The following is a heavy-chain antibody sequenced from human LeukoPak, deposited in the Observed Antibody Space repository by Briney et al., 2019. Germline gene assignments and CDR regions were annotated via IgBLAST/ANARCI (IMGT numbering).Heavy chain of an antibody. CDR2: IYHSGST. CDR3: ARSAVWFGELSRKLDY. D-gene: IGHD3-10*01. Sequence: SGTLSLTCAVSGDSISSSDFWTWVRQPPGKGLEWIGEIYHSGSTNYNPSLRSRVTISVDKSKNQFSLKLSSVTAADTAVYYCARSAVWFGELSRKLDYWGQGTLVTVSS. J-gene: IGHJ4*02. CDR1: GDSISSSDF. V-gene: IGHV4-4*02.